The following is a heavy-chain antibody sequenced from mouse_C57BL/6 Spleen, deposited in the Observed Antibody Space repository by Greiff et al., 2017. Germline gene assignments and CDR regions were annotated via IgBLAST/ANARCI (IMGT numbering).Heavy chain of an antibody. J-gene: IGHJ4*01. CDR2: ISSGGDYI. CDR3: TREGLLYYYAMDY. Sequence: EVMLVESGEGLVKPGGSLKLSCAASGFTFSSYAMSWVRQTPEKRLEWVAYISSGGDYIYYADPVKGRFTISRDNARNTLYLQMSSLKSEDTAMYYCTREGLLYYYAMDYWGQGTSVTVSS. D-gene: IGHD2-1*01. V-gene: IGHV5-9-1*02. CDR1: GFTFSSYA.